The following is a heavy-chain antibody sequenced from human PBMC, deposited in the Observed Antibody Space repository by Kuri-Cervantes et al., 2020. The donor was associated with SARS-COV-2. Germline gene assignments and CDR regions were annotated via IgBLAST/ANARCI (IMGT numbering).Heavy chain of an antibody. J-gene: IGHJ4*02. CDR3: ARAGGGIVGANHFDY. D-gene: IGHD1-26*01. Sequence: ASVKVSCKASGYTFTSYAMHWVRQAPGQRLEWMGWINAGNGNTKYSQKFQGRVAITRGTSASTAYMELSSLRSEDTAVYYCARAGGGIVGANHFDYWGQGTLVTGSS. CDR1: GYTFTSYA. V-gene: IGHV1-3*01. CDR2: INAGNGNT.